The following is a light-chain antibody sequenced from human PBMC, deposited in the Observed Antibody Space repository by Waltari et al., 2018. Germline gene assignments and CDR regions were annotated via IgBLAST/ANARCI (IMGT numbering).Light chain of an antibody. J-gene: IGLJ2*01. CDR1: SSNIGSNY. V-gene: IGLV1-47*01. CDR3: AAWDDSLGGVV. CDR2: RNN. Sequence: QSVLTQPPSASATPGQRVTISCSGGSSNIGSNYIYWYQQVSGTAPKLLIHRNNQRPSGVPDRFSGSKSGTSASLAISGLRSEDEADYYCAAWDDSLGGVVFGGGTKLTVL.